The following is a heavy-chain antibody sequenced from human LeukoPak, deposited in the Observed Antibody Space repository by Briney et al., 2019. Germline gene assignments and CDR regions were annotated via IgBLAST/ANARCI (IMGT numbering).Heavy chain of an antibody. CDR1: GYTFTSYG. J-gene: IGHJ4*02. D-gene: IGHD2-15*01. CDR2: INPNSGGT. Sequence: ASVKVSCKASGYTFTSYGISWVRQAPGQGLEWMGWINPNSGGTNYAQKFQGRVTMTRDTSISTAYMELSRLRSDDTAVYYCYIHAAQAIDYWGQGTLVTVSS. CDR3: YIHAAQAIDY. V-gene: IGHV1-2*02.